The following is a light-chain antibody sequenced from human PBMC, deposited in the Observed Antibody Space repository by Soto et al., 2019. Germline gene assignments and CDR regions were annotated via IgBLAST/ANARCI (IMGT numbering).Light chain of an antibody. Sequence: DIQMTQSPSSLSASVGDRVTITCQSSHDISNCLNWYQQKPEKAPTLLIYDAFNSETGVPSRFSGSGSGTDFTFTISSLQPEDIATYYCQQYENLPLTFGPGTKVDIK. CDR1: HDISNC. V-gene: IGKV1-33*01. CDR3: QQYENLPLT. J-gene: IGKJ3*01. CDR2: DAF.